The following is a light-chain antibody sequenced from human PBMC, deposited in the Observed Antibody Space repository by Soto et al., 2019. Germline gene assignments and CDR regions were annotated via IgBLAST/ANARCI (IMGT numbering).Light chain of an antibody. CDR3: QHRSNWPGLI. V-gene: IGKV3-11*01. Sequence: EIVLTQSPATLSLSPGERATLSCRASQSLSSYLAWYQHKPGQAPRLLIYDSSNRATGIPARFSGSGTGTDFTLTISSLEPEDFAVYYCQHRSNWPGLIFGGGTRVEIK. J-gene: IGKJ4*01. CDR2: DSS. CDR1: QSLSSY.